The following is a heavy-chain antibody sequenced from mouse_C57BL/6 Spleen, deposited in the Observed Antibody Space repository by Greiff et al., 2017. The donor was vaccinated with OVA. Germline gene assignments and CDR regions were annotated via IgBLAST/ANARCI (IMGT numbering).Heavy chain of an antibody. J-gene: IGHJ3*01. CDR3: TRSGIGYDPFAY. CDR2: IDPSDSYT. CDR1: GYTFTSYW. D-gene: IGHD2-2*01. Sequence: QVQLQQPGAELVKPGASVKLSCKASGYTFTSYWMQWVKQRPGQGLEWIGEIDPSDSYTNYNQKFKGKATLTVDTSSGTAYMELRSLTSEDSAVYYCTRSGIGYDPFAYWGQGTLVTVSA. V-gene: IGHV1-50*01.